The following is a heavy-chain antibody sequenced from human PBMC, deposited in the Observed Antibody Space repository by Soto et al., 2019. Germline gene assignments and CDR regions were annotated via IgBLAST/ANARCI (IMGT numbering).Heavy chain of an antibody. CDR3: ASDGITMVRVFDP. CDR1: GFTFSSYA. D-gene: IGHD3-10*01. J-gene: IGHJ5*02. V-gene: IGHV3-30-3*01. CDR2: ISYDGSNK. Sequence: GGSLRLSCAASGFTFSSYAMHWVRQAPGKGLEWVAVISYDGSNKYYADSVKGRFTISRDNSKNTLYLQMNSLRAEDTAVYYCASDGITMVRVFDPWGQGTLVTVSS.